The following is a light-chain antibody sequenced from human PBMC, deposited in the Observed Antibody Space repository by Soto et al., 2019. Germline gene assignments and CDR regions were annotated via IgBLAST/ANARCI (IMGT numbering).Light chain of an antibody. CDR2: EGS. CDR1: ISDVGSSGP. V-gene: IGLV2-23*01. J-gene: IGLJ1*01. CDR3: CSCVGARTYV. Sequence: QSALTQPASVSGSPGQSITISCSGSISDVGSSGPVSWYQHHPGQVPKLIIYEGSRRPSGVSSRFSGSKTGNTASLTITGLQAEDEANYYCCSCVGARTYVVGTGTKVTVL.